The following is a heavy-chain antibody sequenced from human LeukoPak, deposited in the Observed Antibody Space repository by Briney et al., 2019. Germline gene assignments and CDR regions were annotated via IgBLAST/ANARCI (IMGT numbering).Heavy chain of an antibody. CDR3: ATSWDSSGLDY. Sequence: GGSLRLSCAASGFTFRSDAIHWVRQAPGKGLEWVAFISWDGTIKYYADSVKGRFTISRDNAKNSLYLQMNSLRAEDTAVYYCATSWDSSGLDYWGQGTLVTVSS. CDR2: ISWDGTIK. V-gene: IGHV3-30-3*01. CDR1: GFTFRSDA. D-gene: IGHD3-22*01. J-gene: IGHJ4*02.